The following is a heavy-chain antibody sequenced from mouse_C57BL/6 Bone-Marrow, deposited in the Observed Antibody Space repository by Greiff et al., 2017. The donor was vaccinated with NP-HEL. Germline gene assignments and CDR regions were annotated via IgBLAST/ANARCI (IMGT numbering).Heavy chain of an antibody. V-gene: IGHV1-12*01. CDR2: IYPGNGDN. CDR1: GYTFTSYN. CDR3: ARRGFDYGSSYSFAY. D-gene: IGHD1-1*01. Sequence: QVQLKESGAELVRPGASVKMSCKASGYTFTSYNMHWVKQTPRQGLEWIGAIYPGNGDNSYNQKFKGKATLTVDKSSSTAYMQLSSLTSEDSAVYFCARRGFDYGSSYSFAYWGQGTLVTVSA. J-gene: IGHJ3*01.